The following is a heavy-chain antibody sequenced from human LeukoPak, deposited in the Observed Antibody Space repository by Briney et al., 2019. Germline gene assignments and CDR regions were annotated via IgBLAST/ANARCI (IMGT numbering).Heavy chain of an antibody. D-gene: IGHD1-1*01. CDR2: IIPIFGTA. CDR1: GGTFSSYA. J-gene: IGHJ4*02. Sequence: GASVKVSCKASGGTFSSYAISWVRQAPGQGLEWMGGIIPIFGTANYAQKFQGRVTITADESTSTAYMELSSLRSEDTAVYYCALFPTGTTTNWGQGTLVTVSS. CDR3: ALFPTGTTTN. V-gene: IGHV1-69*01.